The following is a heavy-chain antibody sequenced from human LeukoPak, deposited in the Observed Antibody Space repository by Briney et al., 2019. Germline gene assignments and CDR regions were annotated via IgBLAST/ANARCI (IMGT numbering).Heavy chain of an antibody. CDR1: GFTFSTYA. CDR2: ISSDGGTT. Sequence: PGGSLRLSCAASGFTFSTYAMHWVRQAPGKGLEYVSAISSDGGTTYYANSLKGRFTISRDNSKNTLYLQMGSLRAEDMALYYCAREVTYSYGSGSYTLGAFDIWGQGTMVTVSS. V-gene: IGHV3-64*01. D-gene: IGHD3-10*01. J-gene: IGHJ3*02. CDR3: AREVTYSYGSGSYTLGAFDI.